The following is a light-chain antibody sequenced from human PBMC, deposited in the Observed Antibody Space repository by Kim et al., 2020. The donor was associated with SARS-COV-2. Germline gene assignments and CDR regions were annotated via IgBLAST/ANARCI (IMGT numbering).Light chain of an antibody. J-gene: IGKJ5*01. Sequence: EIVLTQSPGTLSLSPGERATLSCRASQSVNNNYLAWYQQKPGQAPRLLIYGASNRATGIPDRFSGSGSGTDFTLTISRLEPEDFAVYFCQQRSDWPITFGQGTRLEIK. CDR1: QSVNNNY. CDR2: GAS. CDR3: QQRSDWPIT. V-gene: IGKV3D-20*02.